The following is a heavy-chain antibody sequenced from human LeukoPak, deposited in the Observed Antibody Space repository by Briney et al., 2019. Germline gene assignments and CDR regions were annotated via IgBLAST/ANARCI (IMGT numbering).Heavy chain of an antibody. CDR2: IYYSGHT. V-gene: IGHV4-59*01. J-gene: IGHJ4*02. CDR1: GGSFSGYY. Sequence: PSETLSLTCAVYGGSFSGYYWSWIRQPPGKGLEWIGYIYYSGHTNYNPSLKSRVTISVDTSKNQFSLKMRSVTAADTAVYYCARDRRDTSMVWDYWGQGTLVTVSS. D-gene: IGHD5-18*01. CDR3: ARDRRDTSMVWDY.